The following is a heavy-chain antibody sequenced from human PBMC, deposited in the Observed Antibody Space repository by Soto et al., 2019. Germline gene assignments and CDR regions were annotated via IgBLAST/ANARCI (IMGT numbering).Heavy chain of an antibody. V-gene: IGHV3-48*01. CDR2: ISSSSSTI. Sequence: HPGGSLRLSCAASGFTFSSYSMNWVRQAPGKGLEWVSYISSSSSTIYYADSVKGRFTISRDNAKNSLYLQMNSLRAEDTAVYYCARCRIFGGNDAFDIWGQGTMVTVS. CDR3: ARCRIFGGNDAFDI. D-gene: IGHD3-3*01. CDR1: GFTFSSYS. J-gene: IGHJ3*02.